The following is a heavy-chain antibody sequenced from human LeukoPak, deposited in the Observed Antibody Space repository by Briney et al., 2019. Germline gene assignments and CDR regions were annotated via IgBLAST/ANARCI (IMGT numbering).Heavy chain of an antibody. CDR3: ARGSHYDILTGYLYYYYFDY. D-gene: IGHD3-9*01. CDR2: IYYSGRT. J-gene: IGHJ4*02. CDR1: GGSISSGDYY. Sequence: SETLSLTCTVSGGSISSGDYYWSWIRQPPGKGLEWIGYIYYSGRTYYNPSLKSRVTISVDTSKNQFSLKLSSVTAADTAVYYCARGSHYDILTGYLYYYYFDYWGQGTLVTVSS. V-gene: IGHV4-30-4*01.